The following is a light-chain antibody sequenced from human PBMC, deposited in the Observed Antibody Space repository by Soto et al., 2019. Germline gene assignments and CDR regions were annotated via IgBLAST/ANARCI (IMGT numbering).Light chain of an antibody. CDR1: SSNIGAGYD. V-gene: IGLV1-40*01. CDR2: GNS. CDR3: QSYDSSLSGSK. Sequence: QSVLTQPPSVSGAAGQRVTISCTGSSSNIGAGYDVHWYQQLPGTAPKLLIYGNSNRPSGVPDRFSGSKSGTSASLAITGLQAEDEAHYYCQSYDSSLSGSKFGGGTKLTV. J-gene: IGLJ2*01.